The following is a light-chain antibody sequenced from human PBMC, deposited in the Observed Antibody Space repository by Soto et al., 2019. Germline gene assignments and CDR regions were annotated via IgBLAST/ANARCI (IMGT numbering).Light chain of an antibody. V-gene: IGKV1-12*01. CDR1: QDIGNW. J-gene: IGKJ1*01. Sequence: DIQMTQSPSSVSASVGDRVTITCLASQDIGNWLLWYQQKPGKAPKLLIFGASSLQSGVPSRFSGNRSGTDFTLTVSSLQPEDSATYFCQQANSVPPTFGQGTKVDIK. CDR3: QQANSVPPT. CDR2: GAS.